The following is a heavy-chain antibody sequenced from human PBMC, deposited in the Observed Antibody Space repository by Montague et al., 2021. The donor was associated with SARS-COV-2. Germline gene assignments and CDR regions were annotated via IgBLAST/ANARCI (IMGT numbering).Heavy chain of an antibody. V-gene: IGHV4-39*01. CDR2: ISNGGRT. CDR1: GGSFDSDNFF. J-gene: IGHJ4*02. D-gene: IGHD3-9*01. Sequence: SETLSLTCSVSGGSFDSDNFFWGWIRQPPGKRLEWIGVISNGGRTFDYPSLKSRVTISVHTSRNQLSLNVKSVTAADTAVYYCARHRRYDVVTYYPDFWGQGILVTVSS. CDR3: ARHRRYDVVTYYPDF.